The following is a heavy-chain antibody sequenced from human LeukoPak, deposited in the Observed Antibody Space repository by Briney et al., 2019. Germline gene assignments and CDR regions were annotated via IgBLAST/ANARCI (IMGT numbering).Heavy chain of an antibody. V-gene: IGHV1-18*01. D-gene: IGHD3-3*01. CDR3: ATDRYDFWSGYYKTTYAFDI. CDR1: GYTFTSHG. Sequence: ASVKVSCKASGYTFTSHGISWVRQAPGQGLEWMGWISAYNGNTNYAQKLQGRVTMTTDTSTSTAYMELRSLKSEDTAVYYCATDRYDFWSGYYKTTYAFDIWGQGTMVTVSS. J-gene: IGHJ3*02. CDR2: ISAYNGNT.